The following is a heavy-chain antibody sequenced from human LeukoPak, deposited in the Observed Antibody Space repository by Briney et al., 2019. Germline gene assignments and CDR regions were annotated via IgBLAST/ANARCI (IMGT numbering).Heavy chain of an antibody. CDR2: IYTSGST. CDR3: ARMWDDSSGYLRNWYFDL. D-gene: IGHD3-22*01. J-gene: IGHJ2*01. V-gene: IGHV4-61*02. Sequence: PSQTLSLTCTVSGGSISSGSYYWSWIRQPAGKGLEWIGRIYTSGSTNYNPSLKSRATISVDTSKNQFSLKLSSVTAADTAVYYCARMWDDSSGYLRNWYFDLWGRGTLVTVSS. CDR1: GGSISSGSYY.